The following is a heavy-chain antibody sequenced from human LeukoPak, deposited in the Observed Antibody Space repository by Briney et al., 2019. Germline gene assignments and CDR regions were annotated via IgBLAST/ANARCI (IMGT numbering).Heavy chain of an antibody. Sequence: SETLSLTCAVYGGSFSGYYWSWIRQPPGKGLEWIGSIYYSGSTYYNPSLKSRVTISVDTSKNQFSLKLSSVTAADTAVYYCARALRLISGSGSYYSYNWFDPWGQGTLVTVSS. D-gene: IGHD3-10*01. V-gene: IGHV4-34*01. J-gene: IGHJ5*02. CDR1: GGSFSGYY. CDR3: ARALRLISGSGSYYSYNWFDP. CDR2: IYYSGST.